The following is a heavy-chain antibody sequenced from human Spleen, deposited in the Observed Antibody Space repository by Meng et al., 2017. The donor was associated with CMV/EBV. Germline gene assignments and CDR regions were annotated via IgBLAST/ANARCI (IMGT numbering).Heavy chain of an antibody. CDR1: GFTFSSYA. CDR2: ISSQGSTK. J-gene: IGHJ4*02. D-gene: IGHD6-13*01. V-gene: IGHV3-30-3*01. Sequence: GESLKISCGASGFTFSSYAMQWVRQAPGKGLEWVGVISSQGSTKYYADSVKGRFTISRDNSKNTLYLQMNSLRPEDTAVYYCAKDGGPAAGTFDYWGQGTQVTVSS. CDR3: AKDGGPAAGTFDY.